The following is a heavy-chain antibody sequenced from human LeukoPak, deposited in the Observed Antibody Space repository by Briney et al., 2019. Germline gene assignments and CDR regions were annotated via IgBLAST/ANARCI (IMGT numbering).Heavy chain of an antibody. V-gene: IGHV3-9*01. CDR1: RFTFDVYA. Sequence: GGSLRLSCAASRFTFDVYAMHWVRHAPGKGLEWGSRISWNSETIGYADSVKGRFTISRDNAKNSLYLQMNSLRAEDTALYYCAKDIGDRLRNCGGDYYLVSWGLGTLVTVSS. J-gene: IGHJ5*02. CDR3: AKDIGDRLRNCGGDYYLVS. D-gene: IGHD2-21*02. CDR2: ISWNSETI.